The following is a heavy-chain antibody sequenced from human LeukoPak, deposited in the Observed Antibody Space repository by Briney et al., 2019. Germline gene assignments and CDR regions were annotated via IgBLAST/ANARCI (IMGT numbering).Heavy chain of an antibody. CDR1: GYTFTSYG. CDR2: INPNSGGT. Sequence: ASVKVSCKASGYTFTSYGISWVRQAPGQGLEWMGWINPNSGGTNYAQKFQGRVTMTRDTSISTAYMELSRLRSDDTAVYYCARSLVGANLYFDYWGQGTLVTVSS. J-gene: IGHJ4*02. D-gene: IGHD1-26*01. V-gene: IGHV1-2*02. CDR3: ARSLVGANLYFDY.